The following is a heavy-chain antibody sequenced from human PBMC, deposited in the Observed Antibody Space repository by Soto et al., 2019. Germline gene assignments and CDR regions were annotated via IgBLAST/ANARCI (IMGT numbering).Heavy chain of an antibody. J-gene: IGHJ4*01. CDR3: ARGLHLLHSHY. CDR1: GGIFRLHS. D-gene: IGHD4-4*01. V-gene: IGHV4-59*11. Sequence: PENLPDPNTVSGGIFRLHSWNWIRKRPGKGLEWIGYIHYSGITNNSPSLKSRVNISLDTPEKIFSLKLTSVATADTAVYYCARGLHLLHSHYW. CDR2: IHYSGIT.